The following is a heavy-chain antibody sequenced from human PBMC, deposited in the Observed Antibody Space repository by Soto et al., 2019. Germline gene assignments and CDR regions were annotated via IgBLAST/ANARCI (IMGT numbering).Heavy chain of an antibody. CDR2: ISAYNGNT. J-gene: IGHJ4*02. CDR1: GYTFTSYG. Sequence: ASVKFSCKASGYTFTSYGISWVRQAPGQGLEWMGWISAYNGNTNYAQKLQGRVTMTTDTSTSTAYMELRSLRSDDTAVYYCARDRGYYDFWSGYPRNFDYWGQGTLVTVSS. CDR3: ARDRGYYDFWSGYPRNFDY. D-gene: IGHD3-3*01. V-gene: IGHV1-18*04.